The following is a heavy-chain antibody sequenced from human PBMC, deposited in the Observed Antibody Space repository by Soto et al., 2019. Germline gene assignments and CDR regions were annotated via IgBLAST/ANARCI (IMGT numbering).Heavy chain of an antibody. D-gene: IGHD1-26*01. J-gene: IGHJ6*02. CDR1: GFTFSSYG. CDR3: AKNLRSYSGRSPSYFGRDV. Sequence: QVQLVESGGGVVQPGRSLRLSCAASGFTFSSYGMHWVRQAPGKGLEWVAVISYDGSNKYYADSVKGRFTISRDNSKNTLYLQMNSLRAEDTGVYYCAKNLRSYSGRSPSYFGRDVWGQGTTVTVSS. CDR2: ISYDGSNK. V-gene: IGHV3-30*18.